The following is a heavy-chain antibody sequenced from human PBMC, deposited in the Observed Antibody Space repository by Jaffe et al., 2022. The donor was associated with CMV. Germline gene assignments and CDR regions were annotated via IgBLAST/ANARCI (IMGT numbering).Heavy chain of an antibody. CDR1: GGSISSSSYY. Sequence: QLQLQESGPGLVKPSETLSLTCTVSGGSISSSSYYWGWIRQPPGKGLEWIGSIYYSGSTYYNPSLKSRVTISVDTSKNQFSLKLSSVTAADTAVYYCARRPPPHSSGWYFGDYWGQGTLVTVSS. CDR2: IYYSGST. J-gene: IGHJ4*02. CDR3: ARRPPPHSSGWYFGDY. D-gene: IGHD6-19*01. V-gene: IGHV4-39*01.